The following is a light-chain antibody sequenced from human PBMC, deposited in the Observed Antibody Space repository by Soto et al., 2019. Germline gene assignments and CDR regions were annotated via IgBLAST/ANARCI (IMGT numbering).Light chain of an antibody. CDR3: QQYNSYLWT. Sequence: DIQMTPSPSTPSASVGDRVTITCRASQSIRSWLAWYQQKPGRAPKLLIYDASSLESGVPSRFSGSGSGTEFTLTISSLQPDDFATYYCQQYNSYLWTFGQGTKVDIK. CDR2: DAS. J-gene: IGKJ1*01. V-gene: IGKV1-5*01. CDR1: QSIRSW.